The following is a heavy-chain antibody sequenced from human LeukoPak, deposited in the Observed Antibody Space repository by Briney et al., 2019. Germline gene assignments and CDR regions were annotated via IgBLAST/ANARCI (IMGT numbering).Heavy chain of an antibody. V-gene: IGHV3-43*01. J-gene: IGHJ6*04. CDR2: ISRNGYST. Sequence: GSLRLSRAASVFSLGGFTMQWVPQAPGEGLERVSLISRNGYSTSYGHSVRGRSTIPRDNTKNSLHLQLNRLRAEDTAVYYCAELGITMIGGVWGKGTTVTISS. CDR3: AELGITMIGGV. D-gene: IGHD3-10*02. CDR1: VFSLGGFT.